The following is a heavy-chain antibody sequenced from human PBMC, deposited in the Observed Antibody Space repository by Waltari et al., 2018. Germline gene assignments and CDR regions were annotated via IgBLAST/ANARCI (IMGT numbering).Heavy chain of an antibody. CDR3: VRGQGFLLDY. J-gene: IGHJ4*02. Sequence: EVQLVESGGGLVQPGGSLRLSCAASKFTFSAFWMNWVRQAPGKGLGWVAIIKEDGRETHFVDSVKGRFTISRDNARNLLFLQMNNLRAEDTAVYYCVRGQGFLLDYWGQGTLVTVSS. D-gene: IGHD3-3*01. V-gene: IGHV3-7*01. CDR1: KFTFSAFW. CDR2: IKEDGRET.